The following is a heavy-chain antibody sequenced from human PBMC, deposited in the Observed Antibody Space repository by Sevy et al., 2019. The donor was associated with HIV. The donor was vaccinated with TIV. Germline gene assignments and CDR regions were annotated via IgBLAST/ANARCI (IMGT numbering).Heavy chain of an antibody. J-gene: IGHJ3*02. CDR3: AKASTAYDYVWGSYRLGLGHKTMNDAFDI. CDR1: GFTFSSYA. V-gene: IGHV3-23*01. CDR2: ISGSGGST. D-gene: IGHD3-16*02. Sequence: GGSLRLSCAASGFTFSSYAMSWVRQAPGKGLEWVSAISGSGGSTYYADSVKGQFTNSRHNSKNTLYLQMNSLRAEDTAVYYCAKASTAYDYVWGSYRLGLGHKTMNDAFDIWGQGTMVTVSS.